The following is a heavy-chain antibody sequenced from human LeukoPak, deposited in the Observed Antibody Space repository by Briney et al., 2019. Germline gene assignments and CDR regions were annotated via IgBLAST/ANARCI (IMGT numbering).Heavy chain of an antibody. V-gene: IGHV3-21*01. J-gene: IGHJ4*02. Sequence: GGSLRLSCAASGFTFNSYSMNWVRQTPGKGLEWVSSISSSSGYINYADSVKGRFTVSRDNAKNSLYLQMNSLRAEDTAVYYCARVDRAISITGTLRDWGQGTLVTVSS. CDR1: GFTFNSYS. CDR3: ARVDRAISITGTLRD. CDR2: ISSSSGYI. D-gene: IGHD1-7*01.